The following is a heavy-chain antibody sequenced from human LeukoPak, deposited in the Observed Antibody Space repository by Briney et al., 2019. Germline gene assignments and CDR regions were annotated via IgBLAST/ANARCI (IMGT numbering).Heavy chain of an antibody. J-gene: IGHJ6*02. D-gene: IGHD3-3*01. Sequence: SSVKVSCKASVYTFTSYGISWVRQAPGQALEWMGWISAYNGNTNYAQKLQGRVTMTPDTSTRAAYMELRSLRSDDTAVYYCARVYNGGFLEGDYYGMDVWGQGTTVTVSS. V-gene: IGHV1-18*01. CDR1: VYTFTSYG. CDR3: ARVYNGGFLEGDYYGMDV. CDR2: ISAYNGNT.